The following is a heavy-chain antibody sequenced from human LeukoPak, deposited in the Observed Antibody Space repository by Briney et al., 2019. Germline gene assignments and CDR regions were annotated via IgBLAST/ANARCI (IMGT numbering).Heavy chain of an antibody. Sequence: SETLSLTCTVSGGSINTPNYYWGWIRQTPGKGLEWIGNIFYSGGTYYSPSLTSRVTISLDTSRNQFSLKLSSVTAADTAVYYCASVVVAAREYYYYYMDVWGKGTTVTVSS. CDR2: IFYSGGT. D-gene: IGHD2-15*01. CDR3: ASVVVAAREYYYYYMDV. J-gene: IGHJ6*03. CDR1: GGSINTPNYY. V-gene: IGHV4-39*07.